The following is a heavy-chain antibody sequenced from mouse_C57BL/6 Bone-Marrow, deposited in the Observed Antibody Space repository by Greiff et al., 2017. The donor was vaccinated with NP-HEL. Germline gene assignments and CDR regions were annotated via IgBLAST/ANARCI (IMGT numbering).Heavy chain of an antibody. J-gene: IGHJ3*01. CDR3: ARRGGYDRAWFAY. CDR1: GFTFSSYG. D-gene: IGHD2-2*01. CDR2: ISSGGSYT. Sequence: EVQRVESGGDLVKPGGSLKLSCAASGFTFSSYGMSWVRQTPDKRLEWVATISSGGSYTYYPDSVKGRFTISRDNAKNTLYLQMSSLKSEDTAMYYCARRGGYDRAWFAYWGQGTLVTVSA. V-gene: IGHV5-6*01.